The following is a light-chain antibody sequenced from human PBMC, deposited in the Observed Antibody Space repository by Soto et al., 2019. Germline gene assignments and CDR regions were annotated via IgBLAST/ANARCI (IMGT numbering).Light chain of an antibody. CDR1: QSISIN. CDR3: QQYNNWWT. CDR2: AGS. J-gene: IGKJ1*01. V-gene: IGKV3-15*01. Sequence: IVLTQSPGTLSVSPGDRVTLSCRASQSISINLAWYQHKPGQAPRLLIHAGSTRATGIPARFSGSGSGTEFTLTINSLQSEDFAVYYCQQYNNWWTFGQGTKVDIK.